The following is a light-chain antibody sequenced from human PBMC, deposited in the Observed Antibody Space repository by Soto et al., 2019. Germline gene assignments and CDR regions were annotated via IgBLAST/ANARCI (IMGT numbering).Light chain of an antibody. J-gene: IGKJ4*01. CDR3: QQYGDWPLT. Sequence: EIVVTQSPATLSVSPGERATLSCRASQSVGNNFAWYQQKPGQAPRLLIFATSTRATGVPARFSGSGSGTEFTLPISSLQSEVFAVYYCQQYGDWPLTFGGGAKVEIK. CDR1: QSVGNN. V-gene: IGKV3-15*01. CDR2: ATS.